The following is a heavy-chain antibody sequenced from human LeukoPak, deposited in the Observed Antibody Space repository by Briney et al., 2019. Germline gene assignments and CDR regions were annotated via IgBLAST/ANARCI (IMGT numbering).Heavy chain of an antibody. CDR2: IYHSGST. Sequence: SGTLSLTCAVSGGSISSSNWWSWVRQPPGKGLEWIGEIYHSGSTNYNPSLKSRVTISVDTSKNQFSLKLSSVTAADTAVYYCARALPGYYDSSGYWFDPWGQGTLVTVSS. CDR1: GGSISSSNW. V-gene: IGHV4-4*02. D-gene: IGHD3-22*01. CDR3: ARALPGYYDSSGYWFDP. J-gene: IGHJ5*02.